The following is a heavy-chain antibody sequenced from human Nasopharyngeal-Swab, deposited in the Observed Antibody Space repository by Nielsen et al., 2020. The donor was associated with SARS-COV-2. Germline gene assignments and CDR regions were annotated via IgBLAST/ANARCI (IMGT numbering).Heavy chain of an antibody. D-gene: IGHD3-9*01. CDR3: SRGLYFDWLLFSPYYYGMDV. J-gene: IGHJ6*02. V-gene: IGHV1-8*01. Sequence: ASVKVSCKASGYTFTSYDINWVRQATGQGLEWMGWMNPNSGNTGYAQKFQGRVTMTRNTSISTAYVELSSLRSEDTAVYYCSRGLYFDWLLFSPYYYGMDVWGQGTTVTVSS. CDR1: GYTFTSYD. CDR2: MNPNSGNT.